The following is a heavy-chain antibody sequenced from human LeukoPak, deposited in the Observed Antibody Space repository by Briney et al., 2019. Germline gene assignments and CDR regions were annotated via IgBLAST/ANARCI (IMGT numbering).Heavy chain of an antibody. CDR1: GFTFSSYA. V-gene: IGHV3-23*01. CDR3: AKSIVTMIVVPPVRY. Sequence: GGSLRLSCAASGFTFSSYAMSWVRQAPGKGLEWVSAISGSGGSTYYSDSVKGRFTISRDTSKNQLYLQINSLRAEDQYLYYCAKSIVTMIVVPPVRYWGQGTLVTVSS. J-gene: IGHJ4*02. CDR2: ISGSGGST. D-gene: IGHD3-22*01.